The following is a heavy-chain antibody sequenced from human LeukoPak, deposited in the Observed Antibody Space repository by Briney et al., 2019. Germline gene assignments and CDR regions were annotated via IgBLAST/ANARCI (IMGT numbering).Heavy chain of an antibody. D-gene: IGHD2-15*01. CDR1: GGTFRNYG. V-gene: IGHV1-69*13. J-gene: IGHJ6*03. CDR2: IIPIFGTG. Sequence: SVKVSCKTSGGTFRNYGFTWVRQAPGQGLEWMGGIIPIFGTGKYAQKFQGRVTVIGDEFTSTAYMELSSLRSEDTAVYYCASRYCSGGSCFSRDYYYYYMDVWGKGTTVTVSS. CDR3: ASRYCSGGSCFSRDYYYYYMDV.